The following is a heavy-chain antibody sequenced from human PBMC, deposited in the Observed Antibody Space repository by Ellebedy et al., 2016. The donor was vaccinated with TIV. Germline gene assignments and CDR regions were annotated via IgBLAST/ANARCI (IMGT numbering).Heavy chain of an antibody. Sequence: SETLSLXXTVSGGSMSSFYWNWIRQPAGKGLEWIGRIYVSGGTNYNPSLKSRVTMSVDTFKNQFSLKLSSVTAADTAVYYCAGTPYYGSGTYYAFDYWGQGTLVTVSS. CDR1: GGSMSSFY. J-gene: IGHJ4*02. V-gene: IGHV4-4*07. CDR3: AGTPYYGSGTYYAFDY. CDR2: IYVSGGT. D-gene: IGHD3-10*01.